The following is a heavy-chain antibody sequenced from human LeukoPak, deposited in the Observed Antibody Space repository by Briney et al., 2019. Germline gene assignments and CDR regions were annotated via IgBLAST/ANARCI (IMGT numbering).Heavy chain of an antibody. CDR3: ARGGGYCSSTSCPGDY. D-gene: IGHD2-2*01. CDR2: ISAYNGNT. Sequence: ASVKVSCKASGYTFTSYGISWVRQAPGQGLGWMGWISAYNGNTNYAQKLQGRVTMTTDTSTSTAYMELRSLRSDDTAVYYCARGGGYCSSTSCPGDYWGQGTLVTVSS. V-gene: IGHV1-18*01. J-gene: IGHJ4*02. CDR1: GYTFTSYG.